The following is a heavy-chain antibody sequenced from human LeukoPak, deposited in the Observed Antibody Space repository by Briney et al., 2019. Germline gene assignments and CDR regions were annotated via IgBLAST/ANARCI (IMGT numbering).Heavy chain of an antibody. J-gene: IGHJ5*02. CDR3: ARGGRRWPPFDP. V-gene: IGHV4-34*01. CDR1: GGSFSGYY. Sequence: PSETLSLTCAVYGGSFSGYYWSWIRQPPGKGLEWIGEIDHSGSTNYNPSLKSRVTIPVDTSKNQFSLKLSSVTAADTAVYYCARGGRRWPPFDPWGQGTLVTVSS. CDR2: IDHSGST. D-gene: IGHD5-24*01.